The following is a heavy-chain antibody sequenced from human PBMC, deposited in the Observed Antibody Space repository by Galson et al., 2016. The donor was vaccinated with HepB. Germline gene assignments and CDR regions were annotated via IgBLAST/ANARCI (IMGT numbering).Heavy chain of an antibody. CDR1: GFIFNSHA. D-gene: IGHD4-17*01. J-gene: IGHJ4*02. V-gene: IGHV3-66*02. CDR2: IYSGGTT. Sequence: SLRLSCAGSGFIFNSHAMSWVRQAPGKGLEYVSVIYSGGTTYYADSVKGRFTISRDNSKNTLFLQMNTLRAEDTAVYYCARGVYGDHGWFDYWGQGTLVTVSS. CDR3: ARGVYGDHGWFDY.